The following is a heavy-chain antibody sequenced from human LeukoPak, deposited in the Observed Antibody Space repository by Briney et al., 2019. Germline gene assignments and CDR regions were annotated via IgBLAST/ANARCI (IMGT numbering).Heavy chain of an antibody. V-gene: IGHV4-39*07. D-gene: IGHD3-3*01. J-gene: IGHJ4*02. CDR1: GGSISSSSYY. CDR3: ARGGYDFWSGYVDY. Sequence: SETLSLTCTVSGGSISSSSYYWSWIRQPPGKGLEWIGEINHSGSTNYNPSLKSRVTISVDTSKNQFSLKLSSVTAADTAVYYCARGGYDFWSGYVDYWGQGTLVTVSS. CDR2: INHSGST.